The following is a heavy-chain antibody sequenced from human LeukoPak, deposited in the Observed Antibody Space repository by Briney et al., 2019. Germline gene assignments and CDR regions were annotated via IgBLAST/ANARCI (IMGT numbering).Heavy chain of an antibody. Sequence: GGSLRLSCAASGFTFSSYGIHWVRQAPGKGLEWMAVIGSDGRNKFYADSVTGRFTISRDNSKNTLYLQMNSLRAEDTAVYYCARADLVLEENGFDIWGQGTMVTVSS. D-gene: IGHD2-21*01. J-gene: IGHJ3*02. V-gene: IGHV3-33*01. CDR1: GFTFSSYG. CDR3: ARADLVLEENGFDI. CDR2: IGSDGRNK.